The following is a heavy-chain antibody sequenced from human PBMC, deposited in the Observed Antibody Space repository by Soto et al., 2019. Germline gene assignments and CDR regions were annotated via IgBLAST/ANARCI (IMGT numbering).Heavy chain of an antibody. CDR3: AKATGDFWSGGDAFDI. CDR1: GFTFSSYA. V-gene: IGHV3-23*01. CDR2: ISGSGGST. Sequence: GGSLRLSCAASGFTFSSYAMSWVRQAPGKGLEWVSAISGSGGSTYYADSVKGRFTISRDNSKNTLYLQMNSLRAEDTAVYYCAKATGDFWSGGDAFDIWGQGTMVTVSS. D-gene: IGHD3-3*01. J-gene: IGHJ3*02.